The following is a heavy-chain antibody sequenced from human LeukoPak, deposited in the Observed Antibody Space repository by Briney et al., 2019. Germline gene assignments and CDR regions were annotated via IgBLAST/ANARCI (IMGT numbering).Heavy chain of an antibody. CDR3: ASGWQQQLVY. CDR2: ISAYNGNT. D-gene: IGHD6-13*01. CDR1: GGTFSSYA. J-gene: IGHJ4*02. V-gene: IGHV1-18*01. Sequence: ASVKVSCKASGGTFSSYAISWVRQAPGQGLEWMGWISAYNGNTNYAQKLQGRVTMTTDTSTSTAYMELRSLRSDDTAVYYCASGWQQQLVYWGQGTLVTVSS.